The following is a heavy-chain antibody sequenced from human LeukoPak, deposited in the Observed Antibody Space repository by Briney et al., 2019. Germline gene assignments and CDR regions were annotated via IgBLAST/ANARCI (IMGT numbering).Heavy chain of an antibody. V-gene: IGHV4-34*01. CDR3: ARRRGYSYGTGFDY. CDR1: GGSFSGYY. Sequence: PSETLSLTCAVYGGSFSGYYWSWIRQPPGKGLEWIGEINHSGSTSYNPSLKSRVTISVDTSKNQFSLKLSSVTAADTAVYYCARRRGYSYGTGFDYWGQGTLVTVSS. J-gene: IGHJ4*02. CDR2: INHSGST. D-gene: IGHD5-18*01.